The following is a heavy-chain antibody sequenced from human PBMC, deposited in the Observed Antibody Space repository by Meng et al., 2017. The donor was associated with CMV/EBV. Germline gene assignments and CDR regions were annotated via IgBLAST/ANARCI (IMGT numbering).Heavy chain of an antibody. CDR1: GYSFTNYW. D-gene: IGHD3-9*01. V-gene: IGHV5-51*01. Sequence: GESLKISCQASGYSFTNYWIGWVRQMPGKGPEWMGFINPRDSETKYSPSFQGQVTISADKSISTAYLQWNSLKASDTALYLCARNILTGWGYWGQGTLVTVSS. J-gene: IGHJ4*02. CDR2: INPRDSET. CDR3: ARNILTGWGY.